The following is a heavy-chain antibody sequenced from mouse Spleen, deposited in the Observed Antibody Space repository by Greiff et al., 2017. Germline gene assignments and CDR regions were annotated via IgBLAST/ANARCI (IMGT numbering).Heavy chain of an antibody. V-gene: IGHV5-9-2*01. CDR3: ASVTNWYFDV. Sequence: EVQLVESGGGLVKPGGSLKLSCAASGFTFSSYGMSWVRQTPEKRLEWVATISGGGSYTYYPDSVKGRFTISRDNAKNNLYLQMSSLRSEDTALYYCASVTNWYFDVWGAGTTVTVSS. CDR1: GFTFSSYG. D-gene: IGHD2-12*01. CDR2: ISGGGSYT. J-gene: IGHJ1*01.